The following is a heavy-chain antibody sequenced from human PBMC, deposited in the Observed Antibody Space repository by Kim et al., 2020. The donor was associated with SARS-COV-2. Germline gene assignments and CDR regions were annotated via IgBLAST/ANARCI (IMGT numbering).Heavy chain of an antibody. CDR1: GYTLTNFW. V-gene: IGHV5-51*01. D-gene: IGHD1-26*01. CDR3: ARHSGSGNYHGAFDI. Sequence: GESLKISCKGSGYTLTNFWIGWMRQMSGKGLEWMGIIFAGDSDTRYSPSFQGQVTISVDKSITTAYLQWSSLKASDTAIYYCARHSGSGNYHGAFDIWGQ. J-gene: IGHJ3*02. CDR2: IFAGDSDT.